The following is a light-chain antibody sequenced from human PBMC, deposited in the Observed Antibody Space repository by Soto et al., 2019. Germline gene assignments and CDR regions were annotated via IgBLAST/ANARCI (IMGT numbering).Light chain of an antibody. CDR1: QSISSW. CDR2: KAS. Sequence: DIQMTQSPSTLSASVRDRVTITCRASQSISSWLAWYQQKPGKAPKLLIYKASSLESGVPSRFSGSGSGTEFTLTISSLQPDDFATYYCQQYNSYWTFSQGTKVEIK. J-gene: IGKJ1*01. V-gene: IGKV1-5*03. CDR3: QQYNSYWT.